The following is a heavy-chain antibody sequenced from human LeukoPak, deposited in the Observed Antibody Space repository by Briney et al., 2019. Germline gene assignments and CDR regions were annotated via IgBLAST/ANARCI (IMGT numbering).Heavy chain of an antibody. V-gene: IGHV4-39*07. CDR3: ARDVITMIVVEAPGAFDI. CDR2: IYYSGST. CDR1: GGSISSSSYY. Sequence: SETLSLTCTVSGGSISSSSYYWGWIRQPPGKGLEWIGSIYYSGSTYYNPSLKSRVTISVDTSKNQFSLKLSSVTAADTAVYYCARDVITMIVVEAPGAFDIWGQGTMVTVSS. D-gene: IGHD3-22*01. J-gene: IGHJ3*02.